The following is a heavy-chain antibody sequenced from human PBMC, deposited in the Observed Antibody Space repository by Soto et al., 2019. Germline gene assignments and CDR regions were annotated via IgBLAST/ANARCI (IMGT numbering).Heavy chain of an antibody. Sequence: SETLSLTCIVCGGSITSSHGRWIRHFPGKGLEWIAYTSYPXNTNDNPSLQSRVTISIDTFKNQLSLKLTCMTAADTAVYYCARDMQDGFSHYFDPWRQGALVTVSS. CDR2: TSYPXNT. J-gene: IGHJ5*02. D-gene: IGHD4-4*01. V-gene: IGHV4-59*01. CDR1: GGSITSSH. CDR3: ARDMQDGFSHYFDP.